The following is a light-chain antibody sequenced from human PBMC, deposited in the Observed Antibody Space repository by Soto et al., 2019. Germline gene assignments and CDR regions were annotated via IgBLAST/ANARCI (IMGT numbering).Light chain of an antibody. CDR2: GAY. Sequence: DIQMTQSPSTLSGSVGDRVTITCRASQSISTYLNWYRQKPGKAPELLIYGAYTLHSGLPSRFSGGGSGTHFALTISSLQPEDFATYYCQESSSTWTLGQGTKVDIK. CDR3: QESSSTWT. J-gene: IGKJ1*01. V-gene: IGKV1-39*01. CDR1: QSISTY.